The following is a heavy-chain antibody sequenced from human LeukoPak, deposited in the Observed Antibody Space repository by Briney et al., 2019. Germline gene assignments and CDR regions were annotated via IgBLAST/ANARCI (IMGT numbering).Heavy chain of an antibody. J-gene: IGHJ4*02. CDR1: DYSISSGYY. CDR2: LYHSGST. D-gene: IGHD3-16*01. V-gene: IGHV4-38-2*02. CDR3: ARIHSHAYSSY. Sequence: LETLSLTCTVSDYSISSGYYWGWIRQPPGKGLEWIGSLYHSGSTYYSPSLSSRVTMSVDTSKNHFSLKLTSVTAADTAMYHCARIHSHAYSSYWGQGTLVTVSS.